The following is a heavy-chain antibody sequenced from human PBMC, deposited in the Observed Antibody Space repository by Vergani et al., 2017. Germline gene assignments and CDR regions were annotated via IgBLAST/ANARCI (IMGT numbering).Heavy chain of an antibody. Sequence: EVDLVESGGGLAQPGGSLRLSCEASGITFWKFGMHWVRQGPGKGLEWVSGISWNSGAVDYADSVRGRFTISRDNAKNFLSLEMNSLRFEDTAVYFCTKGSVYYHDSAGHGYDPYTGFDLWGQGTLVTVSS. CDR2: ISWNSGAV. J-gene: IGHJ3*01. CDR3: TKGSVYYHDSAGHGYDPYTGFDL. V-gene: IGHV3-9*01. D-gene: IGHD5-12*01. CDR1: GITFWKFG.